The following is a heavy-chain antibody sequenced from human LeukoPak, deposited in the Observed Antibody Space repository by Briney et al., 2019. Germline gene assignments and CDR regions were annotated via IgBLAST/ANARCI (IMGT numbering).Heavy chain of an antibody. V-gene: IGHV3-74*01. CDR1: GFTFSSYW. CDR3: ANSFTRGYSYGSPPGY. J-gene: IGHJ4*02. Sequence: GGSLRLSCAASGFTFSSYWMHWVRQAPGKGLVWVSRINSDGSSTSYADSVKGRFTISRDNAKNSLYLQMNSLRAEDTALYYCANSFTRGYSYGSPPGYWGQGTLVTVSS. D-gene: IGHD5-18*01. CDR2: INSDGSST.